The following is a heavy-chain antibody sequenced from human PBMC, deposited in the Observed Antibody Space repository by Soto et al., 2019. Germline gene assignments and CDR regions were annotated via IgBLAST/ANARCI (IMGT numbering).Heavy chain of an antibody. CDR3: ARALVLDFWSGYSSYGMDV. V-gene: IGHV4-61*01. CDR2: IYYSGST. Sequence: PSETLSLTCTVSGGSVSSGSYYWSWIRQPPGKGLEWIGYIYYSGSTNYNPSLKSRVTISVDTSKNLFSLKLSSVTAADTAVYYCARALVLDFWSGYSSYGMDVWGQGTTVTVSS. J-gene: IGHJ6*02. CDR1: GGSVSSGSYY. D-gene: IGHD3-3*01.